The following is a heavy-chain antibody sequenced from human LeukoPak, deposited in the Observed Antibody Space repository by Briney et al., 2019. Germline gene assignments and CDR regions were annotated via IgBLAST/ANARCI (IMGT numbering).Heavy chain of an antibody. D-gene: IGHD3-10*01. Sequence: GGSLRLSCAASGFTFSKYWMHWVRQATGKGVEWVSSISSSSSYIYYTDSVKGRFTISRDNEKKSVYVKMNSQRAEDTAVYYCARVGGITLALAPSPFPDYNYYYMDVWGKGTTVTVSS. J-gene: IGHJ6*03. CDR3: ARVGGITLALAPSPFPDYNYYYMDV. CDR1: GFTFSKYW. CDR2: ISSSSSYI. V-gene: IGHV3-21*01.